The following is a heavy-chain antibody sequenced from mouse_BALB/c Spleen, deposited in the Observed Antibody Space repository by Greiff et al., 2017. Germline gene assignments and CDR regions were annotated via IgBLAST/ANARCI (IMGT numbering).Heavy chain of an antibody. CDR3: ARDQLGGYFDV. J-gene: IGHJ1*01. Sequence: EVKVEESGGGLVKPGGSLKLSCAASGFTFSDYYMYWVRQTPEKRLEWVATISDGGSYTYYPDSVKGRFTISRDNAKNNLYLQMSSLKSEDTAMYYCARDQLGGYFDVWGAGTTVTVSS. D-gene: IGHD4-1*01. CDR1: GFTFSDYY. CDR2: ISDGGSYT. V-gene: IGHV5-4*02.